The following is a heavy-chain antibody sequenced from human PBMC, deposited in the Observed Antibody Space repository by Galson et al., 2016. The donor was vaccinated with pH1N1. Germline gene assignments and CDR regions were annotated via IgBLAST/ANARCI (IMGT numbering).Heavy chain of an antibody. V-gene: IGHV3-33*01. D-gene: IGHD6-19*01. Sequence: LRLSCAVSGFTFSDYGMHWVRQAPGKGLEWVALIWYDGSHEQYVDSVKGRFTISRDNSKSTLYLQMNSLRAQDTAVYYCARWARGNGGWYYYLDYWGQGTLLTVSS. CDR2: IWYDGSHE. J-gene: IGHJ4*02. CDR1: GFTFSDYG. CDR3: ARWARGNGGWYYYLDY.